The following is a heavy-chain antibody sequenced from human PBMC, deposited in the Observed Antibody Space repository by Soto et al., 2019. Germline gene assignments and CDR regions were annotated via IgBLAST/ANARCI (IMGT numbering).Heavy chain of an antibody. Sequence: EVQLVESGGGLVKPGGSLRLSCAASGFTFSSYSMNWVRQAPGKGLEWVSSISSSSSYIYYADSVKGRFTISRDNAKNSTEPENKQPRGEGKAGEYRGGGAGGCQTKRFDYWGQGTLVTVSS. CDR1: GFTFSSYS. CDR2: ISSSSSYI. CDR3: GGGAGGCQTKRFDY. D-gene: IGHD2-15*01. V-gene: IGHV3-21*01. J-gene: IGHJ4*02.